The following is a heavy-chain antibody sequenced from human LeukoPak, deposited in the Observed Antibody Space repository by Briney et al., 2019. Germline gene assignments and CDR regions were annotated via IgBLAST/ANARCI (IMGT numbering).Heavy chain of an antibody. J-gene: IGHJ6*03. Sequence: SETLSLTCTVSGGSISSGGYYWSWIRQPPGKGLEWIGYIYHSGSTYYNPCLKSRVTISVDRSKNQFSLKLSSVTAADTAVYYCARDHYSSSSYYMDVWGKGTTVTVSS. CDR2: IYHSGST. CDR3: ARDHYSSSSYYMDV. V-gene: IGHV4-30-2*01. CDR1: GGSISSGGYY. D-gene: IGHD6-6*01.